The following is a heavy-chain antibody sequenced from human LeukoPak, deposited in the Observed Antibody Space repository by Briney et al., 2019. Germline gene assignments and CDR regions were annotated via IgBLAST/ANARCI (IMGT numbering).Heavy chain of an antibody. CDR3: AQDYYDIDY. Sequence: GASVKVSCKASGYTFTSSDINWVRQATGQGLEWMGWMNPNSGNTGYAQKFQGRVTLTRDTSISTAYMELTSLRSEDTAVYYCAQDYYDIDYWGQGTLVTVSS. J-gene: IGHJ4*02. D-gene: IGHD3-22*01. CDR2: MNPNSGNT. V-gene: IGHV1-8*01. CDR1: GYTFTSSD.